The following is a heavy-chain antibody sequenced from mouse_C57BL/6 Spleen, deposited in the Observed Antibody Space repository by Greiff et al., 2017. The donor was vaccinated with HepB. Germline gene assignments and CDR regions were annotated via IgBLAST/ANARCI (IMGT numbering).Heavy chain of an antibody. V-gene: IGHV14-1*01. Sequence: EVQLQQSGAELVRPGASVKLSCTASGFNIKDYYMHWVKQRPEQGLEWIGRIDPEDGDTEYAPQFQGKATMTADTSSNTAYLQLSSLTSEDTSVYDCTTHREITTGFAYWGQGTLVTVSA. CDR1: GFNIKDYY. CDR3: TTHREITTGFAY. CDR2: IDPEDGDT. D-gene: IGHD1-1*01. J-gene: IGHJ3*01.